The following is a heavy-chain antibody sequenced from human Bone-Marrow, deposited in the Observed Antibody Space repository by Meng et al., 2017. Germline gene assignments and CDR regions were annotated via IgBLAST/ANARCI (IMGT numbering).Heavy chain of an antibody. CDR3: TRAFKDTKYCFDY. CDR2: IRSKAYGGTT. V-gene: IGHV3-49*03. J-gene: IGHJ4*02. CDR1: GFTFGDYA. Sequence: GESLKISCTASGFTFGDYAMSWFRQAPGKGLEWVALIRSKAYGGTTEYAASVEGSFTISRDDSKSIAYLQMNSLKTEDTAVYYCTRAFKDTKYCFDYWGQGTLVTVSS. D-gene: IGHD2-2*01.